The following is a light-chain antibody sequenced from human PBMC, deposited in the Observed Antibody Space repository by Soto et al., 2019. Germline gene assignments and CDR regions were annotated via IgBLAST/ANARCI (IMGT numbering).Light chain of an antibody. V-gene: IGKV2-30*01. J-gene: IGKJ1*01. CDR2: KVS. CDR1: HSLVFSDGYTY. CDR3: VHSVQWPWT. Sequence: DVVMTQSPLALPVTLGQPASISCRSSHSLVFSDGYTYLNWFQQRPGQSPRRLIYKVSSRDSGVRDRFSGSGSGTDFTLKISRVEAEDVGVYYCVHSVQWPWTFGQGTTVEIK.